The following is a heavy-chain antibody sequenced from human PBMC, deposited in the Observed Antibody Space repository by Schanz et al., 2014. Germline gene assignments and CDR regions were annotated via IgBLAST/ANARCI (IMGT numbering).Heavy chain of an antibody. CDR2: IIPILDKT. Sequence: QVQLVQSGAEVKKPGSSVKVSCKASGGTFSSSTLTWVRQAPGQGLEWMGRIIPILDKTKYAQKFQGRVTMTADKSTSTVYMEVSGLRSEDTAVYYCAKVDRTRYYAMDVWGQGTTVTVSS. CDR3: AKVDRTRYYAMDV. V-gene: IGHV1-69*08. CDR1: GGTFSSST. D-gene: IGHD3-9*01. J-gene: IGHJ6*02.